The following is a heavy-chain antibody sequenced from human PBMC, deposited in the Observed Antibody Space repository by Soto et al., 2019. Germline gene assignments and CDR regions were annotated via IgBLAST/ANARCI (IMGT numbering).Heavy chain of an antibody. CDR3: AKERGEIGLPLFDY. V-gene: IGHV3-23*01. J-gene: IGHJ4*02. CDR2: ISASGGA. CDR1: GFTFTNYA. Sequence: EVQLLESGGGLVQPGGSLRLSCAASGFTFTNYAMSWVRQAPGKGLEWVSGISASGGAYYTDSVKGRVTISRDNSKNTLYLQMNSLRAEDTAAYYCAKERGEIGLPLFDYWGQGTLVTVSS.